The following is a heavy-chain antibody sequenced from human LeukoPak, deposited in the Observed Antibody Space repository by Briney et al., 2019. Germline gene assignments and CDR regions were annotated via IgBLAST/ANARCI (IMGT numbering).Heavy chain of an antibody. CDR1: GYTFTSYG. Sequence: ASVNVSCKASGYTFTSYGISWVRQAPGQGLEWMGWISAYNGNTYYAQKLQGRVTMTTDTSTSTAYMELRSLRSDDTAVYYCARLSSGYRYFDYWGQGTLVTVSS. CDR2: ISAYNGNT. CDR3: ARLSSGYRYFDY. V-gene: IGHV1-18*01. D-gene: IGHD3-22*01. J-gene: IGHJ4*02.